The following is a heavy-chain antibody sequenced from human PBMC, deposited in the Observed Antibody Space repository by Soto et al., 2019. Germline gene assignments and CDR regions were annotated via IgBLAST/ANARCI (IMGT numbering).Heavy chain of an antibody. CDR1: GGSISSYY. V-gene: IGHV4-59*01. CDR3: ARGTDSSSWYNWFDP. Sequence: PSETLSLTCTVSGGSISSYYWSWIRQPPGKGLEWIGYIYYSGSTNYNPSLKSRVTISVDTSKNQFSLKLSSVTAADTAVYYCARGTDSSSWYNWFDPWGQGTLVTVSS. J-gene: IGHJ5*02. D-gene: IGHD6-13*01. CDR2: IYYSGST.